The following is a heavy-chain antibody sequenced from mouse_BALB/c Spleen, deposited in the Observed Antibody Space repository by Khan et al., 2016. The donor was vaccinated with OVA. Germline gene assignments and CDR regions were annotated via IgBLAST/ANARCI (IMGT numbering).Heavy chain of an antibody. J-gene: IGHJ3*01. D-gene: IGHD2-2*01. CDR1: GYTFTDYW. V-gene: IGHV1-7*01. CDR2: INPSTGYT. Sequence: QVQLKQSGAELAKPGASVKMSCKASGYTFTDYWIHWVKRRPGQGLEWIGYINPSTGYTEYNHKFKDKATLTADKSSSTAYMQLRSLTSEDSAVYYCARGGYGSFAYWGQGTLVTVSA. CDR3: ARGGYGSFAY.